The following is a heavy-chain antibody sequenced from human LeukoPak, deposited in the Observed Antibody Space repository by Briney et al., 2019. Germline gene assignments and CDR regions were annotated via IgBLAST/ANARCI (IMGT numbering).Heavy chain of an antibody. CDR2: ISAYNGNT. V-gene: IGHV1-18*01. D-gene: IGHD6-13*01. Sequence: ASVKVSCKASGYTFTSYGISWVRQAPGQGLEWMGWISAYNGNTNYAQKLQGRVTMTTDTSTSTAYMELRSLRSDDTAVYYCARDSSIAAAGTSNWFDRWGQGTLVTVSS. J-gene: IGHJ5*02. CDR1: GYTFTSYG. CDR3: ARDSSIAAAGTSNWFDR.